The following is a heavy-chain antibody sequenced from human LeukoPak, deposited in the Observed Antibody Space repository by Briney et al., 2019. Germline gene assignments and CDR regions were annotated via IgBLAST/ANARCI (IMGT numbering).Heavy chain of an antibody. V-gene: IGHV3-23*01. CDR3: ARGPDRRN. J-gene: IGHJ4*02. Sequence: PGGSLRLSCAASGFTFSNCAMSWVRQAPGKGLEWVSSVSGGGGTTYHADSVKGRFTISRDNSKNTLYLQMNSLRAEDTAVYYCARGPDRRNWGQGTLVTVSS. CDR2: VSGGGGTT. D-gene: IGHD1-14*01. CDR1: GFTFSNCA.